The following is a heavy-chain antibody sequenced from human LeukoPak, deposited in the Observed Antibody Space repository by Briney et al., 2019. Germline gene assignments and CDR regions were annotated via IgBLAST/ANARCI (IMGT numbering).Heavy chain of an antibody. CDR1: GGSISSSSYC. Sequence: SETLSLTCTVSGGSISSSSYCWGWIRQPPGKGLEWIGSIYYSGSTYYNPSLKSRVTISVDTSKNQFSLKLSSVTAADTAVYYCARVKIATYYYYGMDVWGQGTTVTVSS. J-gene: IGHJ6*02. D-gene: IGHD6-13*01. CDR2: IYYSGST. V-gene: IGHV4-39*07. CDR3: ARVKIATYYYYGMDV.